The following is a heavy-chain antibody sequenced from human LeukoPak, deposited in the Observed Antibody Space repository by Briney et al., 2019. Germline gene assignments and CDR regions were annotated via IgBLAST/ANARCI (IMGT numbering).Heavy chain of an antibody. CDR1: GGSFSGYY. V-gene: IGHV4-34*01. J-gene: IGHJ6*03. Sequence: SETLSLTCAVYGGSFSGYYWSWIRQPPGKGLEWIGEINHSGSTNYNPSLKSRVTISVDTSKNQFSLKLSSVAAADTAVYYCARHKDYYYSYMDVWGKGTTVTISS. CDR2: INHSGST. CDR3: ARHKDYYYSYMDV.